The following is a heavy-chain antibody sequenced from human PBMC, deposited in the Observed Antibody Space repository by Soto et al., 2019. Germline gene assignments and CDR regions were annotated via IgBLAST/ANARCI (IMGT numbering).Heavy chain of an antibody. J-gene: IGHJ3*02. CDR1: GYPVTAYY. CDR3: ARGGGVGVAGSAAFEM. V-gene: IGHV1-2*02. D-gene: IGHD3-3*01. Sequence: QLHLVQSGAIVKKPGASVTVSCSASGYPVTAYYMHWVRQAPGRGLEWMGGINPATGAAKYTQTFQGSVPMTRDTSTITLFMELSGLTSKDTAVCYCARGGGVGVAGSAAFEMWGQGTLVTVSS. CDR2: INPATGAA.